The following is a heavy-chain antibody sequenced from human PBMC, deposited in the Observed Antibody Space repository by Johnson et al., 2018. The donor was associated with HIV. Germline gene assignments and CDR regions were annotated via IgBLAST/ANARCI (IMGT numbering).Heavy chain of an antibody. CDR3: AKGQSSGHPKDAFDI. CDR2: IRYDGSNK. V-gene: IGHV3-30*02. CDR1: GFTFSNYG. D-gene: IGHD3-22*01. J-gene: IGHJ3*02. Sequence: QVQLVESGGGVVQPGGSLRLSCAASGFTFSNYGMHWVRQAPGKGLEWVAFIRYDGSNKYYSDSVKGRFTISRDNSKNTLFLQMNSLITEDTAMYYCAKGQSSGHPKDAFDIWGRGTIFIVSS.